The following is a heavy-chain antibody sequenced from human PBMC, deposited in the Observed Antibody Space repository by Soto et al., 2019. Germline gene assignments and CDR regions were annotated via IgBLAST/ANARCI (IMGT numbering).Heavy chain of an antibody. Sequence: QVQLQQWGAGLLKPSETLSLTCAVYGGAFSGYYWSWIRQPPGKGLDWIGEINHSGSTNYNPSLKCGVPISVDTSKTQFSVKLSCVTAADTAVYYCARGRGCSGGSCNPHLGYCGQGTLFTVSS. D-gene: IGHD2-15*01. V-gene: IGHV4-34*01. J-gene: IGHJ4*02. CDR1: GGAFSGYY. CDR2: INHSGST. CDR3: ARGRGCSGGSCNPHLGY.